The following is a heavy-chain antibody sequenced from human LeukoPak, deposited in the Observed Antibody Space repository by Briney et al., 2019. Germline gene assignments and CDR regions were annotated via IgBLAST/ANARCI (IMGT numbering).Heavy chain of an antibody. CDR3: ARGYNWNGAAFDI. J-gene: IGHJ3*02. V-gene: IGHV1-2*02. CDR2: INPNSGGT. CDR1: GYTFISYY. Sequence: GASVKVSCKASGYTFISYYMHWVRQAPGQGLEWMGWINPNSGGTNYAQKFQGRVTMTRDTSISTAYMELSRVISDDTAVYYCARGYNWNGAAFDIWGQGTMVTVSS. D-gene: IGHD1-20*01.